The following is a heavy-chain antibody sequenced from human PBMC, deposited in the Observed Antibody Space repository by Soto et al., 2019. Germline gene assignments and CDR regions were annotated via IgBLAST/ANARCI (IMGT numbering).Heavy chain of an antibody. J-gene: IGHJ6*02. CDR1: GFTFSSYA. V-gene: IGHV3-30*18. CDR3: AKSFPHYYGMDV. CDR2: ISYDGSNK. Sequence: GRSLRLSCAASGFTFSSYAMHCVRPAPGKVLEWVAVISYDGSNKYYADSVKGRFTISRDNSKNTLYLQMNSLRAEDTAVYYCAKSFPHYYGMDVWGQGTTVTVSS.